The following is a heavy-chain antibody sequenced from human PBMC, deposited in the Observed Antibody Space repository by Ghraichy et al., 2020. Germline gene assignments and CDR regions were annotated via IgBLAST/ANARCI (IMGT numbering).Heavy chain of an antibody. CDR3: ARDATSDCSDGNCQYYLDGMDV. CDR2: IRPNSGGT. V-gene: IGHV1-2*02. Sequence: ASVKVSCKASGYTFTDYYVHWVRQAPGQGPEWMGWIRPNSGGTNYGQRFQGRVTMTSDTSISTAYLELSRLRSDDTAVYFCARDATSDCSDGNCQYYLDGMDVWGQGTTVTVSS. J-gene: IGHJ6*02. D-gene: IGHD2-15*01. CDR1: GYTFTDYY.